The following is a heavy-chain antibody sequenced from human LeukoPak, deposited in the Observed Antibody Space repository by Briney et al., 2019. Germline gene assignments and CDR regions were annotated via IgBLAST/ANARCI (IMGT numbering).Heavy chain of an antibody. Sequence: ASVKVSCKASGYTFTSYAISWVRQAPGQGLEWMGGIIPIFGTANYAQKFQGRVTITADESTSTACMELSSLRSEDTAVYYCARDQSIVVVPAAMYYGMDVWGQGTTVTVSS. CDR1: GYTFTSYA. CDR2: IIPIFGTA. J-gene: IGHJ6*02. CDR3: ARDQSIVVVPAAMYYGMDV. D-gene: IGHD2-2*01. V-gene: IGHV1-69*13.